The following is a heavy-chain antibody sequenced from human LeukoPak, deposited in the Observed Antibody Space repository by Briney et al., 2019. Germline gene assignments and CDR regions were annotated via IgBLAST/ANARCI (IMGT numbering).Heavy chain of an antibody. Sequence: PSETLSLTCIVSGGSISSSIYYWAWVRQPPGKGLEWIGTVFYNGATQYSPSLRSRVTISIDTSTNQFSLKLSSVTAADTAVYYCARQSITMVRGVLRYFDYWGQGTLVTVSS. CDR2: VFYNGAT. J-gene: IGHJ4*02. V-gene: IGHV4-39*01. D-gene: IGHD3-10*01. CDR1: GGSISSSIYY. CDR3: ARQSITMVRGVLRYFDY.